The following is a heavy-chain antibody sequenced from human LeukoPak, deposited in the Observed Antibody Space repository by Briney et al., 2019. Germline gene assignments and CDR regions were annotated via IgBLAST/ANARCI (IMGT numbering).Heavy chain of an antibody. J-gene: IGHJ5*02. CDR3: ARGHDSGYSNSLDP. V-gene: IGHV1-2*02. CDR2: INPNSVTT. CDR1: GYTFTDYY. Sequence: ASVQVSCKASGYTFTDYYIHWVRQSPGRGLESLGWINPNSVTTNYAQKFRGRVTMTRDTSISTAYMELAELTSDDTAVYYCARGHDSGYSNSLDPWGKGTLVTASS. D-gene: IGHD3-22*01.